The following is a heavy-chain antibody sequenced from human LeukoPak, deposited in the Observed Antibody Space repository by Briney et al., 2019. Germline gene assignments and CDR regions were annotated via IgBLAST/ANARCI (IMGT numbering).Heavy chain of an antibody. Sequence: SETLSLTCVVYRESSSAYYWNWLRQPPAKGLEWMAEINHSGGTNYNPSLTSRVTISVDTSKSQFSLRLSSLTAADTAVYYCASRTKIRYFDFWGQGTLVTVSS. CDR1: RESSSAYY. D-gene: IGHD3-9*01. CDR2: INHSGGT. CDR3: ASRTKIRYFDF. V-gene: IGHV4-34*01. J-gene: IGHJ4*02.